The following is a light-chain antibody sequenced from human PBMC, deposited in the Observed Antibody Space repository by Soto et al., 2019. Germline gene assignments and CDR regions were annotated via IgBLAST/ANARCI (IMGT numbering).Light chain of an antibody. Sequence: QSALTQPASVSDSPGQWITISCIGPGIDIGSSDHVSWHQQHPGRAPKLIIYDVYNRPSGVSHRFSGSKTGNTASLIISGLQAEDEADYYCSSYTSTTSYVFGSGTKVTVL. CDR2: DVY. CDR1: GIDIGSSDH. J-gene: IGLJ1*01. V-gene: IGLV2-14*03. CDR3: SSYTSTTSYV.